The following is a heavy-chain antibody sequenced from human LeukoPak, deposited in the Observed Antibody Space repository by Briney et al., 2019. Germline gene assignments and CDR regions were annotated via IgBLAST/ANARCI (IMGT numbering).Heavy chain of an antibody. CDR3: ARVGLVYGGYGPRGHNWFDP. CDR1: GGTFSSYA. CDR2: IIPIFGTA. D-gene: IGHD4-17*01. V-gene: IGHV1-69*13. Sequence: GASVKVSCKASGGTFSSYAISWVRQAPGQGLEWMGGIIPIFGTANYAQKFQGRVTITADESTSTAYMELSSLRSEDTAVYYCARVGLVYGGYGPRGHNWFDPWGQGTLVTVSS. J-gene: IGHJ5*02.